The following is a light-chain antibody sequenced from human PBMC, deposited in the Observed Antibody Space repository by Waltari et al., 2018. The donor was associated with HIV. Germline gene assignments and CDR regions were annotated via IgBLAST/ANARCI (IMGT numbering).Light chain of an antibody. CDR1: QSVSSSY. Sequence: EIVLTQSPATLSLSPGERATLPCGPSQSVSSSYLAWYQQKPGLAPSLLIYDASRRATGIPDRFSGSGSGTDFTLTISRLEPEDFAVYYCQQYGSSLHSFGQGTKLEIK. J-gene: IGKJ2*03. CDR3: QQYGSSLHS. CDR2: DAS. V-gene: IGKV3D-20*01.